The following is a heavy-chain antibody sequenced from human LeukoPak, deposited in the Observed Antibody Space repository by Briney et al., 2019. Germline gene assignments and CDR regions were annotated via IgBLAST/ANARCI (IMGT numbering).Heavy chain of an antibody. CDR3: ARGRGWDCSSTSCYQDY. V-gene: IGHV3-74*01. Sequence: PGGSLRLSCAASGFTFSSYSMNWVRQAPGKGLVWVSRINSDGSRTRYADSVKGRFTISRDNAKNTLYLQMNSLRVEDTAVYYCARGRGWDCSSTSCYQDYWGQGTLVTVSS. D-gene: IGHD2-2*01. J-gene: IGHJ4*02. CDR1: GFTFSSYS. CDR2: INSDGSRT.